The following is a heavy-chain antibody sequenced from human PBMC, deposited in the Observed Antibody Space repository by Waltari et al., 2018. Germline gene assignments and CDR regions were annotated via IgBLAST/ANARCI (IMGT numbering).Heavy chain of an antibody. J-gene: IGHJ4*02. Sequence: EVQLVESGGGLVQQGGSLRLSCAASGFTFSNFWMSWARQAPGKGLEWVANINQDGSGEYYVDSVKGRFTISRDNAKNSLYLQMNSLRVEDTAVYYCQRGDYWGQGTLVTVSS. V-gene: IGHV3-7*04. CDR3: QRGDY. CDR2: INQDGSGE. CDR1: GFTFSNFW.